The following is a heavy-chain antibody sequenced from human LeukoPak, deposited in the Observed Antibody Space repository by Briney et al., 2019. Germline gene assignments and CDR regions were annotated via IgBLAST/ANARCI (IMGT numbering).Heavy chain of an antibody. CDR2: ISAYNGNT. D-gene: IGHD3-3*01. V-gene: IGHV1-18*01. CDR1: GYTFTSYG. CDR3: ARSLGLPVLRFLEWSPYYFDY. J-gene: IGHJ4*02. Sequence: ASVTVSCKASGYTFTSYGISWVRQAPGQGLEWMGWISAYNGNTNYAQKLQGRVTMTTDTSTSTDYMELRSLRSDDTAVYYCARSLGLPVLRFLEWSPYYFDYWGQGTLVTVSS.